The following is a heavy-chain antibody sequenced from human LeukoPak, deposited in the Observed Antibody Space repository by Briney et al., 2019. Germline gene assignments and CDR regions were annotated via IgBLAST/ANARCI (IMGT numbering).Heavy chain of an antibody. D-gene: IGHD1-26*01. CDR1: GYTFTGYY. CDR2: INPSSGGT. CDR3: ATSIVGATFGVLAAFDI. V-gene: IGHV1-2*04. Sequence: ASVKVSCKASGYTFTGYYMHWVRQAPGQGLEWMGWINPSSGGTNYAQKFQGWVTMTRDTSISTAYMELSRLRSDDTAVYYCATSIVGATFGVLAAFDIWGQGTMVTVSS. J-gene: IGHJ3*02.